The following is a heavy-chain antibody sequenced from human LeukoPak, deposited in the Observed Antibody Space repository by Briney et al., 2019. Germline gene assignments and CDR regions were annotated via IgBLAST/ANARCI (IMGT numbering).Heavy chain of an antibody. Sequence: GGSLRLSCAASGFTFSPFGMHWVRQAPGKGLEWVAFIRYDGSHQYCAGSVKGRFTVSRDNSNNTPYLQMNSLRPEDTAMYYCAKDVASYYYDTTGADYWGQGTPVTVAS. D-gene: IGHD3-22*01. V-gene: IGHV3-30*02. J-gene: IGHJ4*02. CDR1: GFTFSPFG. CDR2: IRYDGSHQ. CDR3: AKDVASYYYDTTGADY.